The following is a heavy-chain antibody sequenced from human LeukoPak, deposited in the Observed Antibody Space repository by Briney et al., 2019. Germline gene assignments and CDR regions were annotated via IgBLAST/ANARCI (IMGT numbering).Heavy chain of an antibody. D-gene: IGHD1-26*01. J-gene: IGHJ4*02. V-gene: IGHV3-21*01. Sequence: GGSLRLSCAASGFTFSSYSMNWVRQAPGKGLEWVSSISSGSSSIYYADSMKGRFTISRDNAKNSLYLQMNSLRAEDTAAYYCARGLGSSSSALFDYWGQGTLVTVSS. CDR1: GFTFSSYS. CDR2: ISSGSSSI. CDR3: ARGLGSSSSALFDY.